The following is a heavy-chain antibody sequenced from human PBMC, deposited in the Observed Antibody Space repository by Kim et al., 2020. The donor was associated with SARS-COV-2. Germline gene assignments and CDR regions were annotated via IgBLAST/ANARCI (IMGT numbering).Heavy chain of an antibody. CDR3: ARTDYGYTYAIDY. CDR2: IYNNAIT. CDR1: GGSISGGGYY. J-gene: IGHJ4*02. D-gene: IGHD5-18*01. Sequence: SETLSLTCSVSGGSISGGGYYWSWIRQPPGKGLEWLGYIYNNAITSYSPTLRGRLDMSIDTSKNQFSLRLFSVTAADTAVYYCARTDYGYTYAIDYWGQGLLVIVSS. V-gene: IGHV4-31*02.